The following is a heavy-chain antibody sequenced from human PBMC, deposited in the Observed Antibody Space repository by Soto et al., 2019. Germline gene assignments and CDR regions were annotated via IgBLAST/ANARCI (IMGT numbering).Heavy chain of an antibody. CDR3: TRGGTTTTYWGLFSY. J-gene: IGHJ4*02. Sequence: EVQLVESGGGLVQPGGSLRLSCAASGFTFSNYWIHWVRQVPGKGLVWVSRVNSDGTSTSYADFVKGRFTITRDNAKNTVYRQMDNLGADDTAVYYCTRGGTTTTYWGLFSYWGQGALVAVSS. V-gene: IGHV3-74*03. CDR1: GFTFSNYW. CDR2: VNSDGTST. D-gene: IGHD7-27*01.